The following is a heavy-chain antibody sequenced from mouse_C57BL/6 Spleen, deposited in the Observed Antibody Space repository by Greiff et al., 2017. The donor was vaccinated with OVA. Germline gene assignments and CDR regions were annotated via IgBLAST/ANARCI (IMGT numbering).Heavy chain of an antibody. CDR1: GYTFTSYW. J-gene: IGHJ2*01. Sequence: QVQLKQPGTELVKPGASVKLSCKASGYTFTSYWMHWVKQRPGQGLEWIGNINPSNGGTNYNEKFKSKATLTVDKSSSTAYMQLSRLTSEDSAVYYCARAYYSNYGYFDYWGQGTTLTVSS. D-gene: IGHD2-5*01. CDR3: ARAYYSNYGYFDY. V-gene: IGHV1-53*01. CDR2: INPSNGGT.